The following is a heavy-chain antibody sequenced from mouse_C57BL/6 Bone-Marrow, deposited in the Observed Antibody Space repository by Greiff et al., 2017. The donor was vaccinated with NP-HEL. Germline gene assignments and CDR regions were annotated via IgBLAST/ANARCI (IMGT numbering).Heavy chain of an antibody. D-gene: IGHD4-1*01. CDR1: GYTFTSYW. Sequence: QVQLQQPGAELVRPGTSVKLSCKASGYTFTSYWMHWVKQRPRQGLEWIGVIDPSDSYTNYNQKFKGKATLTVDTSSSTAYMQLSSLTSEDSAVYYCARTGFDYWGQGTTLTVSS. J-gene: IGHJ2*01. CDR2: IDPSDSYT. V-gene: IGHV1-59*01. CDR3: ARTGFDY.